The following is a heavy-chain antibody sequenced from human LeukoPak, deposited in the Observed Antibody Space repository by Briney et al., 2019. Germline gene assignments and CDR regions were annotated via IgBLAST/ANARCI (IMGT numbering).Heavy chain of an antibody. V-gene: IGHV3-30*02. CDR3: AKGRGIWSGYWSY. Sequence: GGSLRLSCAASGFTFSSYGMHWVRQAPGKGLEWVAFIRYDGSNKYYADSVKGRFTISRDNSKNTLYLQMNSLRAEDTAVYYCAKGRGIWSGYWSYWGQGTLVTASS. CDR1: GFTFSSYG. CDR2: IRYDGSNK. D-gene: IGHD3-3*01. J-gene: IGHJ4*02.